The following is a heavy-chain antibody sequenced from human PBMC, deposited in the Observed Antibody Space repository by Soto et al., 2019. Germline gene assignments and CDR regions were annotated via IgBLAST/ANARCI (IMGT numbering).Heavy chain of an antibody. CDR1: GFTFSNFG. D-gene: IGHD2-15*01. J-gene: IGHJ6*02. CDR2: VSNDGSNG. Sequence: QVQLVESGGGVVQPGRSLRLSCAASGFTFSNFGMHWVRQAPGKGLEWVAVVSNDGSNGYYADSVKGRFTISRDNSKNTLYLQIHSLSAEDTAVYYCAKDRSLGYCSGGDWYYYYGMDVWGQGTTVSVSS. CDR3: AKDRSLGYCSGGDWYYYYGMDV. V-gene: IGHV3-30*18.